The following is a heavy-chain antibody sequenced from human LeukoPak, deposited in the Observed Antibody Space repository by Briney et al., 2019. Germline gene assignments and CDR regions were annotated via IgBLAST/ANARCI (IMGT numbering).Heavy chain of an antibody. D-gene: IGHD3-3*01. CDR1: GGSISSGSYY. J-gene: IGHJ4*02. CDR2: IYTSGST. Sequence: PSETLSLTCTVSGGSISSGSYYWSWIRQPAGKGLEWIGRIYTSGSTNYNPSLKSRVTISVDTSKNQFSLKLSSVTAADTAVYYCARSPNYDFWSGPDYWGQGTLVTVSS. V-gene: IGHV4-61*02. CDR3: ARSPNYDFWSGPDY.